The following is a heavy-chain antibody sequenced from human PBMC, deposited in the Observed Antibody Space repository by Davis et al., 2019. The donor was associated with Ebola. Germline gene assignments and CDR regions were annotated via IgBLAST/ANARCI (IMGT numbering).Heavy chain of an antibody. D-gene: IGHD5-12*01. CDR2: IYYSGST. V-gene: IGHV4-39*01. J-gene: IGHJ4*02. CDR1: GGSTASPAHY. Sequence: MPSETLSLTCTVSGGSTASPAHYWDWIRQPPGKGLEWIGNIYYSGSTDSSPSLESRVSISVDTTTNQFSMKLSSVTAADTAVYYCARHSGYYYFDSWGRGTLVTVSS. CDR3: ARHSGYYYFDS.